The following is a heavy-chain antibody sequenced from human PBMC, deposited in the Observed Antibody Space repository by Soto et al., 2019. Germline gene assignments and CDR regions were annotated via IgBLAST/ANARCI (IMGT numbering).Heavy chain of an antibody. CDR1: GFTFSTYG. D-gene: IGHD2-15*01. Sequence: QVQLVESGGGVVQPGRSLRLSCVASGFTFSTYGMHWVRQAPDKGLEWVAVIWDDGNNKYYADFVEGRFTISRDNPKNSVYLQMNTLRAEDTAVDSCARDRWRDQHLGLLFYGMDVWGQGTPVTVSS. V-gene: IGHV3-33*01. CDR3: ARDRWRDQHLGLLFYGMDV. J-gene: IGHJ6*02. CDR2: IWDDGNNK.